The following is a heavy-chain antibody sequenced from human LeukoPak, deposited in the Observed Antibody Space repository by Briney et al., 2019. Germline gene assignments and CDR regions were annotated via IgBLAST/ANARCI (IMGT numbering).Heavy chain of an antibody. V-gene: IGHV4-59*08. Sequence: SETLSLTCTVSGGSISSYYWSWIRQPPGKGLEWIGYIYYSGSTNYNPSLKSRVTISVDTSKNQFSLKLSSVTAAATAVYYCAGELPGIAAAGPLPNWFDPWGQGTLVTVSS. CDR3: AGELPGIAAAGPLPNWFDP. CDR2: IYYSGST. CDR1: GGSISSYY. D-gene: IGHD6-13*01. J-gene: IGHJ5*02.